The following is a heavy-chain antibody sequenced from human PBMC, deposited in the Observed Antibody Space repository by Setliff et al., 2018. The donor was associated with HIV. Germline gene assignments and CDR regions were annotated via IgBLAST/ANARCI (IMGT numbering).Heavy chain of an antibody. V-gene: IGHV3-15*07. D-gene: IGHD4-17*01. CDR2: IKSKTDGGTT. CDR3: TTIQKLTTPVDY. J-gene: IGHJ4*02. Sequence: GSLRLSCAASGFPFSNAWMNWVRQAPGKGLEWVGRIKSKTDGGTTDYAAPVKGRFTISRDDSKNTLYLQMNSLKTEDTAVYYCTTIQKLTTPVDYWGQGTLVTVSS. CDR1: GFPFSNAW.